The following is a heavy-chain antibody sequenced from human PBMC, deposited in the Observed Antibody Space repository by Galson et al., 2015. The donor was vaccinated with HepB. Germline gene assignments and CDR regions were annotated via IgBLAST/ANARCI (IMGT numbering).Heavy chain of an antibody. D-gene: IGHD6-19*01. Sequence: SLRLSCAASGFTFSSYGMHWVRQAPGKGLEWVAVIWYDGSNKYYADSVKGRFTISRDNSKNTLYLQMNSLRAEDTAVYYCAKDQQAGYSSGWTFDYWGQGTLVTVSS. J-gene: IGHJ4*02. CDR1: GFTFSSYG. V-gene: IGHV3-33*06. CDR2: IWYDGSNK. CDR3: AKDQQAGYSSGWTFDY.